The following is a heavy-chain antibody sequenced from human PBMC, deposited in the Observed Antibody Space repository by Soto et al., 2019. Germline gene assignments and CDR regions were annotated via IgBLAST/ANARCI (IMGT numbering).Heavy chain of an antibody. CDR1: GGTFSSDA. D-gene: IGHD6-19*01. J-gene: IGHJ4*02. CDR3: ARASGYVSGWYHDY. V-gene: IGHV1-69*13. CDR2: LIPILGTT. Sequence: ASVKVSCKASGGTFSSDAVSWVRQAPGEGLEWMGGLIPILGTTHYAQKFQGRVTITADESTNTAYMELSSLRSDDTSVYYCARASGYVSGWYHDYWGQGTRVTVSS.